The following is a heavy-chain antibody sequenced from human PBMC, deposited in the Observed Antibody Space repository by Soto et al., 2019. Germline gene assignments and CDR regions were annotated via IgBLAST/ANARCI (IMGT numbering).Heavy chain of an antibody. Sequence: XSVKGPCKAAGYPFTSYGIIWVRQAPGQGLEWMGWISAYNGNTNYAQKLQGRVTMTTDTSTSTAYMELRSLRSDDTAVYYCATVGCSGGSCHFDYWGQGTLVTVSS. V-gene: IGHV1-18*04. D-gene: IGHD2-15*01. J-gene: IGHJ4*02. CDR1: GYPFTSYG. CDR2: ISAYNGNT. CDR3: ATVGCSGGSCHFDY.